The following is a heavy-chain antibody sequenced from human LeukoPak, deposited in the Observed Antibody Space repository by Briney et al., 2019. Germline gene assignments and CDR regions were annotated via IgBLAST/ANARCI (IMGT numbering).Heavy chain of an antibody. CDR3: AKDGGLWVSTHWGDS. CDR2: ITTSDGNT. Sequence: GGSLRLSCAASVFTFSSYTMSWVRQAPGKGLEWVSTITTSDGNTYYADSVKGRFTVSRDNSKNTLFLQMNSLRAEDTAVYYCAKDGGLWVSTHWGDSWGRGTLVTVSS. V-gene: IGHV3-23*01. CDR1: VFTFSSYT. D-gene: IGHD7-27*01. J-gene: IGHJ4*02.